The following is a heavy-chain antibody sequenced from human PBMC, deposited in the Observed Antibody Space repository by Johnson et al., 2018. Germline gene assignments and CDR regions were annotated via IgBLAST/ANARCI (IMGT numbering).Heavy chain of an antibody. Sequence: QVQLQESGGGVVQPGRSLRLSCAASGFTFSSYAMHWVRQAPGKGLEWVAVISYDGSNKYYADSVKGRFTISRDNSKNTLYLQMNSLRAEDTAVYYCARDPDYYDSSGYQGAFDLWGQGTMVTGSS. D-gene: IGHD3-22*01. J-gene: IGHJ3*01. CDR3: ARDPDYYDSSGYQGAFDL. V-gene: IGHV3-30-3*01. CDR2: ISYDGSNK. CDR1: GFTFSSYA.